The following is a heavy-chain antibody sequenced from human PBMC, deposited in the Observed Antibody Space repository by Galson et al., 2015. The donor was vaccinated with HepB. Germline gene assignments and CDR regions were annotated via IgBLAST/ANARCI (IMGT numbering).Heavy chain of an antibody. CDR2: IYYSGST. CDR3: ARGSHYYAAGDAFDI. J-gene: IGHJ3*02. V-gene: IGHV4-59*01. Sequence: ETLSLTCTVSGGSISSYYWSWIRQPPGKGLEWIGYIYYSGSTNYNPSLKSRVTISVDTSKNQFSLKLSSVTAADTAVYYCARGSHYYAAGDAFDIWGQGTMVTVSS. CDR1: GGSISSYY. D-gene: IGHD3-10*01.